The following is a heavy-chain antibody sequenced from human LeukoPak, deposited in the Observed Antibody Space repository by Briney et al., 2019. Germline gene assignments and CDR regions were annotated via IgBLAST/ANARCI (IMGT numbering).Heavy chain of an antibody. CDR2: IYYSGST. D-gene: IGHD6-19*01. Sequence: SETLSLTCTVSGGSISSYYWSWIRQPPGKGLEWIGYIYYSGSTNYNPSLKSRVTISVDTSKSQFSLKLSSVTAADTAVYYCARDKRGWQWLGLLGSGWFDPWGQGTLVTVSS. CDR1: GGSISSYY. V-gene: IGHV4-59*01. CDR3: ARDKRGWQWLGLLGSGWFDP. J-gene: IGHJ5*02.